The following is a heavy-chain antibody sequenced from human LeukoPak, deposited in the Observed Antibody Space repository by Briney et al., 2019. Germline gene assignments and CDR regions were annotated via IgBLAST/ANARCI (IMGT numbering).Heavy chain of an antibody. CDR2: INRDGSQK. Sequence: GGSLRLSCAASGFSLSGYWMTWVRQAPGKGLEWVANINRDGSQKNHVDSVQGRFTISRDNAKNSLYLQMNSLRAEDTAVYYCAKFQGIFGVVISPFGSWGQGTLVTVSS. D-gene: IGHD3-3*02. V-gene: IGHV3-7*03. J-gene: IGHJ4*02. CDR3: AKFQGIFGVVISPFGS. CDR1: GFSLSGYW.